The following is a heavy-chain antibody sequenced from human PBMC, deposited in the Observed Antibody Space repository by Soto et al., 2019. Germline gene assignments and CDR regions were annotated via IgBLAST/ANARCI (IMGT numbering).Heavy chain of an antibody. Sequence: PSETLSLTCTVSGRSISSYYWSWIRQPAGKGLEWIGRIYTSGSTNYNPSLKSRVTMSVDTSKNQFSLKLSSVTAADTAVYYCARDGYCSGGSCYSLYYYYYGMDVWGQGTTVTVS. D-gene: IGHD2-15*01. CDR2: IYTSGST. CDR3: ARDGYCSGGSCYSLYYYYYGMDV. CDR1: GRSISSYY. J-gene: IGHJ6*02. V-gene: IGHV4-4*07.